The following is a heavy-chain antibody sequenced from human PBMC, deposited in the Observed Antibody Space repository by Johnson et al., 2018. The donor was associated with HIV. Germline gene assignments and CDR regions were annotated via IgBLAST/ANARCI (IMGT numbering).Heavy chain of an antibody. J-gene: IGHJ3*02. D-gene: IGHD6-13*01. Sequence: VQLVESGGGLVQPGRSLRLSCAASGFTFDDYAMHWVRQAPGKGLEWVSGISWNSGSIGYADSVKGRFTISRDNAKNSLYLQMNSLRAEDTALYYCAKSLDRIAAAGTRGAFDIWGQGTMVTVSS. CDR2: ISWNSGSI. CDR1: GFTFDDYA. V-gene: IGHV3-9*01. CDR3: AKSLDRIAAAGTRGAFDI.